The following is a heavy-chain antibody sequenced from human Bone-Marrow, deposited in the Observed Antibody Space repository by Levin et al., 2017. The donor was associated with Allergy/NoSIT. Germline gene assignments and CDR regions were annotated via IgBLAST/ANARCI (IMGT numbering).Heavy chain of an antibody. Sequence: PPASVKVSCKATGYSFSRYDINWVRQATGQGPEWMGWLNPNSGNTVLAQKFQGRVTLTRNTSISTAYLELGSLRDDDTALYYCARGLLLYPHAFDIWGQGTVVTVSS. D-gene: IGHD2-2*02. CDR1: GYSFSRYD. CDR3: ARGLLLYPHAFDI. J-gene: IGHJ3*02. CDR2: LNPNSGNT. V-gene: IGHV1-8*01.